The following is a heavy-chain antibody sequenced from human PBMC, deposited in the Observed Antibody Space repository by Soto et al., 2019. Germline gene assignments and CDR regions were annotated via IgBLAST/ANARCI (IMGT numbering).Heavy chain of an antibody. J-gene: IGHJ6*02. CDR1: GYDFSSYA. Sequence: QVQLVQSGAEEKQPGASVRLSCKASGYDFSSYAMHWVRQAPGQRLEWMGWINIGSGNTEYSQNFQDRITITRDTSCSRVYMEMNSLKSEDTVVYYCAIDGGDWRYRLIYYGRVALDFWGQGTMVTVSS. V-gene: IGHV1-3*05. CDR2: INIGSGNT. D-gene: IGHD3-22*01. CDR3: AIDGGDWRYRLIYYGRVALDF.